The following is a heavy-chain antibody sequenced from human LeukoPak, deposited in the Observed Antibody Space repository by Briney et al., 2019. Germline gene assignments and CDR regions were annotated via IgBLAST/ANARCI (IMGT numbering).Heavy chain of an antibody. CDR2: IRYDGSNK. CDR3: AKDKDASIAARPGAFDI. CDR1: GFTFSSYG. J-gene: IGHJ3*02. D-gene: IGHD6-6*01. V-gene: IGHV3-30*02. Sequence: GGSLRLSCAASGFTFSSYGMHWVRQAPGKGLEWVAFIRYDGSNKYYADSVKGRFTISRDNSKNTLYLQMNSLRAEDTAVYYCAKDKDASIAARPGAFDIWGQGTMVTVSS.